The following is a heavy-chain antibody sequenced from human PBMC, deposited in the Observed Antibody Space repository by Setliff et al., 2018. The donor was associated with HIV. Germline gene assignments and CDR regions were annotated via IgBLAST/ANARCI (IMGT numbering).Heavy chain of an antibody. CDR1: GGSIFSGSYY. CDR2: IYHSGST. Sequence: PSETLSLTCTVSGGSIFSGSYYWGWIRQPPGKGLEWIGSIYHSGSTYYNPSLKSRVTISVDTSKNQFSLKLSSVTAADTAVYYCARAIVGAPGDAFDIWGQGTMVTVSS. J-gene: IGHJ3*02. CDR3: ARAIVGAPGDAFDI. V-gene: IGHV4-39*07. D-gene: IGHD1-26*01.